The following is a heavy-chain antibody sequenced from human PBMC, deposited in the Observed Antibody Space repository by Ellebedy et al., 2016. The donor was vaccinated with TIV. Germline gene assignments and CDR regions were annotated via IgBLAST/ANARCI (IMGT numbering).Heavy chain of an antibody. D-gene: IGHD1-26*01. Sequence: GESLKISXAAYGFSFSSYWMHWVRQTPGKGLVWVSRINPEETTTTYADSVKGRFTISRDNAKNSLYLQMNSLRAEDTAFYYCAKVVGGGSYYYFDHWGQGTLVTVSS. V-gene: IGHV3-74*01. J-gene: IGHJ4*02. CDR2: INPEETTT. CDR3: AKVVGGGSYYYFDH. CDR1: GFSFSSYW.